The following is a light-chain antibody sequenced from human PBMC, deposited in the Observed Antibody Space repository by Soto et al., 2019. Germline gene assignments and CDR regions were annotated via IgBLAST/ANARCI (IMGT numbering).Light chain of an antibody. V-gene: IGKV1-5*01. CDR3: LQYDNNSWT. Sequence: IQMTQTPATLSSFVGDRVTITCRASRSISDWVAWYQQKPGKAPKLLIFDASSLKSGVPSRFSGSGSGTEFTLSISSLQPDDVATYYCLQYDNNSWTLGQGTKVDIK. CDR2: DAS. CDR1: RSISDW. J-gene: IGKJ1*01.